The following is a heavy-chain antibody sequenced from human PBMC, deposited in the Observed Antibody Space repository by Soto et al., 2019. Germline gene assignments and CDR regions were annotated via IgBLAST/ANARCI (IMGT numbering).Heavy chain of an antibody. V-gene: IGHV4-30-4*01. CDR2: IYYSGST. CDR1: GGSISSGDYY. CDR3: ARGNGWDFSKWFDP. Sequence: SETLSLTYTVSGGSISSGDYYWSWIRQPPGKGLEWIGYIYYSGSTYYNPSLKSRVTISVDTSKNQFSLKLSSVTAADTAVYYCARGNGWDFSKWFDPWGQGTLVTVSS. J-gene: IGHJ5*02. D-gene: IGHD4-4*01.